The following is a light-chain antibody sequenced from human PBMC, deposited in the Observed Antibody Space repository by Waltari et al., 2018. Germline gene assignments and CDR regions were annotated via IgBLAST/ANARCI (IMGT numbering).Light chain of an antibody. CDR1: RLGHKD. CDR3: QSWDSTYVV. CDR2: QDT. Sequence: SELTQPASVSVSPGGTASITCSGGRLGHKDASWYQQKPGQSPVTIIYQDTKRPPEIPERFSGANSGDTATLTITGTQTMDEADYYCQSWDSTYVVFGGGTKLTVL. J-gene: IGLJ2*01. V-gene: IGLV3-1*01.